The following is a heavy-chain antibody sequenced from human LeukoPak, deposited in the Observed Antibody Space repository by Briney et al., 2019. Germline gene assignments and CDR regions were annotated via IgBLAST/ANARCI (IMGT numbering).Heavy chain of an antibody. CDR1: GGSISGFY. Sequence: SETLSLTCIVSGGSISGFYWSWIRQPAGKGLEWIGSIYYSGSTYYNPSLKSRVTISVDTSKNQFSLKLSSVTAADAAVYYCSKHHASYCSSTTCYPHYFDYWGQGTLVTVSS. CDR3: SKHHASYCSSTTCYPHYFDY. D-gene: IGHD2-2*01. CDR2: IYYSGST. V-gene: IGHV4-59*05. J-gene: IGHJ4*02.